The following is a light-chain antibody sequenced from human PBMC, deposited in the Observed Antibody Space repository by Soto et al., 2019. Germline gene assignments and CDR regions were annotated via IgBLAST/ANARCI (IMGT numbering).Light chain of an antibody. CDR1: SSDIGAFNY. CDR2: GVT. J-gene: IGLJ1*01. CDR3: SSYTTAFFYV. Sequence: QSVLTQPASVSGSPGQSITISCTGSSSDIGAFNYVAWYQQHPGKAPKLIIHGVTNRPSGVSSRFSGSKSDYTASLTISGLQAEDEADYYCSSYTTAFFYVFGTGTKVT. V-gene: IGLV2-14*01.